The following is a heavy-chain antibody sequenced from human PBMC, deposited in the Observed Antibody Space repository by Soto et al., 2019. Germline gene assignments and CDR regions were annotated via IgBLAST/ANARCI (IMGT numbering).Heavy chain of an antibody. Sequence: LRLSCAASGFTFSSYSMNWVRQAPEKGLEWLSYISSSSSTIYYANSVVGRFTISRDNAKNSLYLQMNSLRAEDTAVYYCTRDGTNFDYWGQGTLVTVSS. CDR1: GFTFSSYS. CDR2: ISSSSSTI. D-gene: IGHD1-1*01. J-gene: IGHJ4*02. V-gene: IGHV3-48*01. CDR3: TRDGTNFDY.